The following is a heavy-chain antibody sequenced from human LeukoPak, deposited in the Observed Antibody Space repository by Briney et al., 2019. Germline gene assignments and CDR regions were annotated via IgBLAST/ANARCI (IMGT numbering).Heavy chain of an antibody. J-gene: IGHJ4*02. Sequence: PSETLSLTCTVSGDSIRNYYWSWIRQPPGKGLEWIGYIYYRGNTNYNPSLKSRVIISIDTSRNQFSLKMSPVTAADTAVYFCARDSPPQYASSSAGFDYWGQGALVTVSS. V-gene: IGHV4-59*01. CDR2: IYYRGNT. D-gene: IGHD6-6*01. CDR3: ARDSPPQYASSSAGFDY. CDR1: GDSIRNYY.